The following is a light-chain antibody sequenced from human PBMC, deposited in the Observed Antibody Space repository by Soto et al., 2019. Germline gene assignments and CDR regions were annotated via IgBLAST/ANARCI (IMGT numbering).Light chain of an antibody. J-gene: IGKJ1*01. V-gene: IGKV3D-15*02. CDR3: QQYINLPWT. CDR2: RVS. Sequence: EIVLTQSPATLSLSPGERATLSCRASQGVSSYLAWYQQKPGQAPRLLIYRVSSRATGIPDRFSGSGSGTDFTLTISSLQSEDFAVYYCQQYINLPWTFGQGTKVDIK. CDR1: QGVSSY.